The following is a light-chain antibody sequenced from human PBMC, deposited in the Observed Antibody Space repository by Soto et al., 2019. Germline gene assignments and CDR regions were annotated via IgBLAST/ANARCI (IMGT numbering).Light chain of an antibody. CDR2: KTS. CDR3: QQYHSYPYT. CDR1: QSISSG. J-gene: IGKJ2*01. V-gene: IGKV1-5*03. Sequence: DIQMTQFPATLSASVGDRVTITCRASQSISSGLAWYQQKPGKAPTVHIYKTSSLESGVPSRFSGSGSGTEFTLTITSLQSDDFGTYYCQQYHSYPYTFGQGTKVEIK.